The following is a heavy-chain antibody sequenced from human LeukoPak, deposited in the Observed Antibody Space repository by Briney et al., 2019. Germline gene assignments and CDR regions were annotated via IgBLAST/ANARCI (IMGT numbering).Heavy chain of an antibody. J-gene: IGHJ4*02. V-gene: IGHV4-34*01. CDR3: ARGYEGYLDY. Sequence: SETLSLTCSVSGGSLSVYFWTWIRQPPGKGLEWIGEINHIGRTNYSPSLKSRGTISLDLSKNQFSLSLTSVAAADTAVYYCARGYEGYLDYWGQGTLVTVSS. D-gene: IGHD3-3*01. CDR2: INHIGRT. CDR1: GGSLSVYF.